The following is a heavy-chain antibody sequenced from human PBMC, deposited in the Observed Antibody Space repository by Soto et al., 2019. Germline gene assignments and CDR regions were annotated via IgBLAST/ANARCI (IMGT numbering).Heavy chain of an antibody. CDR3: ARDTGLAPTVWGY. D-gene: IGHD7-27*01. V-gene: IGHV4-31*03. Sequence: QVQLQESGPGLVKPSQTLSLTCSVSGDSIRGGGHYWNWIRQFPGKGLEWIGYVYHSGSTHYNPSPRGRLTLSIDTSKNQFSLRLISVTSADTALDYCARDTGLAPTVWGYWGHGTQVTVSS. J-gene: IGHJ4*03. CDR2: VYHSGST. CDR1: GDSIRGGGHY.